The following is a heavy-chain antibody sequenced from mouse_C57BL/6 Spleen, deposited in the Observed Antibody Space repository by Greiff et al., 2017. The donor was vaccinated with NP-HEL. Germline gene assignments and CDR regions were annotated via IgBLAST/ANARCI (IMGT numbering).Heavy chain of an antibody. J-gene: IGHJ4*01. D-gene: IGHD1-1*01. CDR3: ARSPNYYGSSPYAMDY. CDR2: IDPNSGGT. Sequence: QVQLQQPGAELVKPGASVKLSCKASGYTFTSYWMHWVKQRPGRGLEWIGRIDPNSGGTKYNEKFKSKATLTVDKPSSTAYMPLSSLTSEDSAVYYCARSPNYYGSSPYAMDYWGQGTSVTVSS. V-gene: IGHV1-72*01. CDR1: GYTFTSYW.